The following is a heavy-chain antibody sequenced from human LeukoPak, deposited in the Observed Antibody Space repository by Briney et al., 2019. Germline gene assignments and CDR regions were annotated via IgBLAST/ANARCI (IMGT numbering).Heavy chain of an antibody. CDR1: GYSVSSGYY. Sequence: KPSETLSLTCAFSGYSVSSGYYWGWIRQPPGKGLEWIGSIYHSGSTYYNPSLMSRVTISVDTSKNQSSLKLSSVTAADTAVYYCARDYSNYVRGFDYWGQGALVTVSS. V-gene: IGHV4-38-2*01. J-gene: IGHJ4*02. D-gene: IGHD4-11*01. CDR3: ARDYSNYVRGFDY. CDR2: IYHSGST.